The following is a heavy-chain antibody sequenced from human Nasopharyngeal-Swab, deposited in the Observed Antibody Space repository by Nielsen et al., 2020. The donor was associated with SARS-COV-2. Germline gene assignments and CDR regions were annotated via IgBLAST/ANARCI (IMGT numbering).Heavy chain of an antibody. CDR3: AKEATRGGVGDYYYMDV. CDR2: ISGSGGST. CDR1: GFTFSSYA. V-gene: IGHV3-23*01. D-gene: IGHD3-16*01. Sequence: GGSLRLSCAASGFTFSSYAMSWVRQAPGKGLEWVSAISGSGGSTYYADSVKGRFTISRDNSKNTLYLQMNSLRADDTAVYYCAKEATRGGVGDYYYMDVWGKGTTVTVSS. J-gene: IGHJ6*03.